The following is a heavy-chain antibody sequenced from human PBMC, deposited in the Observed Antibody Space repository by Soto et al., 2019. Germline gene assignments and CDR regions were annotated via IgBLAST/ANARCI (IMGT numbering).Heavy chain of an antibody. V-gene: IGHV3-7*04. Sequence: EVQLVESGGGLVQPGGSLRLSCAASGFTFSRYWRNWVRQAPGKGLEWVANIKQDGSEKYYEDSVTGRFTISRDNAKNSLFLQMNSLRAEDTAVYYCARNLGYCNSTNCYTVLDYWGQGTLVTVSS. CDR3: ARNLGYCNSTNCYTVLDY. CDR1: GFTFSRYW. CDR2: IKQDGSEK. D-gene: IGHD2-2*02. J-gene: IGHJ4*02.